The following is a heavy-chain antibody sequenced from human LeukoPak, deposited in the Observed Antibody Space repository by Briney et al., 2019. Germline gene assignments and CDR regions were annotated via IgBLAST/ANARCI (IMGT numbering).Heavy chain of an antibody. CDR2: IYYSGST. V-gene: IGHV4-39*01. D-gene: IGHD6-13*01. Sequence: YYMSWIRQAPGKGLEWIGSIYYSGSTFYNPSLKSRVTISVDTSKNQFSLRLRSVTAADTAVYYCARRVGIAATGFINYWGQGTLVTVSS. CDR1: YY. J-gene: IGHJ4*02. CDR3: ARRVGIAATGFINY.